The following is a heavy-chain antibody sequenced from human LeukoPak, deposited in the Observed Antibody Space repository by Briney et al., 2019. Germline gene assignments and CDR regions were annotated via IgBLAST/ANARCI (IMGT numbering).Heavy chain of an antibody. CDR1: GFTFSSYP. D-gene: IGHD3-9*01. Sequence: PGRSLRLSCAASGFTFSSYPMHWFPRAPAKGLKCLSLIPYDGSNKFYADSVKGRFTISRDNSKNTLFLQINSLRAEDTAVYYCARDGGRLVIPLYYFDYWGQGTLVTVSS. CDR3: ARDGGRLVIPLYYFDY. CDR2: IPYDGSNK. V-gene: IGHV3-30*04. J-gene: IGHJ4*02.